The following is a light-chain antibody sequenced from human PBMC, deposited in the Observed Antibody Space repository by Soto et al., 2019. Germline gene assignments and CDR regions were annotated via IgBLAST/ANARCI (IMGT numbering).Light chain of an antibody. CDR3: AAWDDSLNGV. V-gene: IGLV1-44*01. Sequence: QSVLTQPPSASGTPGQRVTISCSGSSSNIGSHTVNWYQQLPGAAPRLLIYSNTQRPSGVPDRFSGSKSGTSASLAISGLRSEDEADYYCAAWDDSLNGVFGGRTQLTVL. CDR1: SSNIGSHT. CDR2: SNT. J-gene: IGLJ3*02.